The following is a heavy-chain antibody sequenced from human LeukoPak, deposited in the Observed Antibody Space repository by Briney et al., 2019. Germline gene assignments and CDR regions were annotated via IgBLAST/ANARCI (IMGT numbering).Heavy chain of an antibody. V-gene: IGHV1-2*02. CDR1: GYSFTDYY. Sequence: ASVKVSCKPSGYSFTDYYIHWVRQAPGQGLEWMGWINPYSGATNYAQKFQGRVTMTRDTSISTAYMDLSRLRPDDTAVYYCARGNYCSGGSCYDGAFDYWGQGTLVTVSS. D-gene: IGHD2-15*01. CDR3: ARGNYCSGGSCYDGAFDY. J-gene: IGHJ4*02. CDR2: INPYSGAT.